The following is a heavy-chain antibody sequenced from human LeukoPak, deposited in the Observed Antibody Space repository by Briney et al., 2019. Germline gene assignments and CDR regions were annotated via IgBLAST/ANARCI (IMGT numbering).Heavy chain of an antibody. V-gene: IGHV3-23*01. CDR1: GFTFSSYA. Sequence: PGGSLRLSCAASGFTFSSYAMSWVRQAPWKGLEWVSAISGSGGSTYYADSVKGRFTISRDNAKNSLYLQMNSLRAEDTAVYYCARRDTYYDILTGLQLQGLVDYWGQGTLVTVSS. D-gene: IGHD3-9*01. J-gene: IGHJ4*02. CDR2: ISGSGGST. CDR3: ARRDTYYDILTGLQLQGLVDY.